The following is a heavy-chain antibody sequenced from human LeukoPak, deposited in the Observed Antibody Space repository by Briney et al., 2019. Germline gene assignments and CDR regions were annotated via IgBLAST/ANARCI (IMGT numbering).Heavy chain of an antibody. J-gene: IGHJ3*02. Sequence: GASVKVSCKASGYTFTGYYMHWVRQAPGQGLERMGRINPNSGGTNYAQKFQGRVTMTRDTSISTAYMELSRLRSDDTAVYYCARDTSDFWSGYYSSGGFDIWGQGTMVTVSS. V-gene: IGHV1-2*06. CDR3: ARDTSDFWSGYYSSGGFDI. CDR2: INPNSGGT. D-gene: IGHD3-3*01. CDR1: GYTFTGYY.